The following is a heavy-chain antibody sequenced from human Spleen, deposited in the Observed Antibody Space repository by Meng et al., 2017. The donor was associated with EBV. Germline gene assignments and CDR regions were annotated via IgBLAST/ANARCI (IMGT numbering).Heavy chain of an antibody. V-gene: IGHV4-39*07. CDR2: ISTRRST. CDR1: GGAISHRNYY. J-gene: IGHJ5*01. CDR3: ATAEPAPPFLRS. Sequence: GGAISHRNYYGSWIREPPGTSLEWIDSISTRRSTYSNSHLESGVTISLDSSKNQFSMKLPSLTVADTDVFDCATAEPAPPFLRSWGHGTLVTVSS. D-gene: IGHD2/OR15-2a*01.